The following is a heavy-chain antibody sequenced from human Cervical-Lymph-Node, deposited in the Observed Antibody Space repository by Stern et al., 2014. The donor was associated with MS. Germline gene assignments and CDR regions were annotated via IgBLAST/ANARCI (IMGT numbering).Heavy chain of an antibody. CDR3: ERSRMFYGSSGYYPAAFDI. CDR1: GGSISSGGYY. Sequence: QLQPQESGPGLVKPSQTLSLTCTVSGGSISSGGYYWSWIRQHPGKGLEGIGYISYSGTPYYNPSLKSLVTISVDTSKNQFSLKLSSVTAADTAVYFCERSRMFYGSSGYYPAAFDIWGQGTMVTVSS. CDR2: ISYSGTP. D-gene: IGHD3-22*01. V-gene: IGHV4-31*01. J-gene: IGHJ3*02.